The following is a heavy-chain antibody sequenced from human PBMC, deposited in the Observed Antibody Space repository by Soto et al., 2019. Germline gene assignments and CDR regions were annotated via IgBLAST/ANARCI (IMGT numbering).Heavy chain of an antibody. CDR1: GYSFTSYW. Sequence: EVQLVQSGAEVKKPGESLKISCKGSGYSFTSYWIGWVRQMPGKGLEWMGIIYPSDSDTRYSPSFQGQVTISADKSISTAYLQWSSLQASDTAMYYCARHSLRDDYSKDALDIWGQGTMVTVSS. CDR3: ARHSLRDDYSKDALDI. V-gene: IGHV5-51*01. D-gene: IGHD4-4*01. CDR2: IYPSDSDT. J-gene: IGHJ3*02.